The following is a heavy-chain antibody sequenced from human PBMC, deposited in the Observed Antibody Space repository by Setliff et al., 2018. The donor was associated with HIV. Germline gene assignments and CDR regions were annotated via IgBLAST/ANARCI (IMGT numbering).Heavy chain of an antibody. V-gene: IGHV3-49*04. Sequence: PGGSLRLSCTASGFTFGDYAVSWVRQAPGKGLEWVGFIRGKAYGETADFAASLGGRFTISRDDSKSIAYLQMNSLKTEDTAVYYCARGVPAVTGYHFDYWGQGTRVTVSS. D-gene: IGHD6-19*01. CDR2: IRGKAYGETA. CDR1: GFTFGDYA. CDR3: ARGVPAVTGYHFDY. J-gene: IGHJ4*02.